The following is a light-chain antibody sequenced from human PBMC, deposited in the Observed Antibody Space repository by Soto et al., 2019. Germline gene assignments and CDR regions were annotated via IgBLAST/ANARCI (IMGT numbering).Light chain of an antibody. CDR3: QQYGSSPPWT. CDR1: ESVSSSY. V-gene: IGKV3-20*01. J-gene: IGKJ1*01. Sequence: EIVLTQSPGTLSLSPGERATLSCRASESVSSSYLAWYQQKPGQAPRLLIFGASSRATGTPDRFSGSGSGTEVTLTISRLEPEDFAVYYCQQYGSSPPWTFGQGTEVEIK. CDR2: GAS.